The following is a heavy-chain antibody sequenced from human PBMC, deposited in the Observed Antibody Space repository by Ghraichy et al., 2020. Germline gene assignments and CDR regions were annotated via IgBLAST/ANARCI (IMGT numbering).Heavy chain of an antibody. CDR3: ARGPVYYYYGMDV. V-gene: IGHV3-33*01. J-gene: IGHJ6*02. Sequence: GGSLRLSCAASGFTFSSYGMHWVRQAPGKGLEWVAVIWYDGSNKYYADSVKGRFTISRDNSKNTLYLQMNSLRAEDTAVYYCARGPVYYYYGMDVWGQGTTVTVSS. CDR2: IWYDGSNK. CDR1: GFTFSSYG.